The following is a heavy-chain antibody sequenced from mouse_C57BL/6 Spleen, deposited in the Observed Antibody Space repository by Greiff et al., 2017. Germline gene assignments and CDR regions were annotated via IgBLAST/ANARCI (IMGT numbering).Heavy chain of an antibody. D-gene: IGHD3-2*02. CDR1: GFTFSSYG. Sequence: EVQLMESGGDLVKPGGSLKLSCAASGFTFSSYGMSWVRQTPDKRLEWVATISSGGSYTYYPDSVKGRFTISRDNAKNTLYLQMSSLKSEDTAMYYCARPDSSGFFAYWGQGTLVTVSA. CDR3: ARPDSSGFFAY. V-gene: IGHV5-6*01. J-gene: IGHJ3*01. CDR2: ISSGGSYT.